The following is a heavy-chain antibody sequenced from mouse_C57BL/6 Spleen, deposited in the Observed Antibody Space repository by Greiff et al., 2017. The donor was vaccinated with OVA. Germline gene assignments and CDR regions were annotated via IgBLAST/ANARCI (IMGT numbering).Heavy chain of an antibody. J-gene: IGHJ4*01. CDR1: GYSFTGYF. CDR3: ARSGILRSLYAMDY. D-gene: IGHD1-1*01. CDR2: INPYNGDT. Sequence: VQLQQSGPELVKPGDSVKISCKASGYSFTGYFMNWVMQSHGKSLEWIGRINPYNGDTFYNQKFKGKATLTVDKSSSTAHMELRSLTSEDSAVYYGARSGILRSLYAMDYWGQGTSVTVSS. V-gene: IGHV1-20*01.